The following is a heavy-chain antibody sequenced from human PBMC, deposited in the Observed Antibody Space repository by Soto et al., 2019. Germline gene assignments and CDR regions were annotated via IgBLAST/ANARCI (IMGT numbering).Heavy chain of an antibody. CDR1: GVPFSGYY. J-gene: IGHJ4*01. CDR3: ANLIVFHSSYYHDY. V-gene: IGHV4-34*01. Sequence: PSLPCAVYGVPFSGYYWSWIRQSPGKGLEWIGEINHSGNTNYNPSLKSRVTMLVDTSKNQFSLSLSSVTAADTAVYYCANLIVFHSSYYHDYWGHGTLVTVSS. CDR2: INHSGNT. D-gene: IGHD1-26*01.